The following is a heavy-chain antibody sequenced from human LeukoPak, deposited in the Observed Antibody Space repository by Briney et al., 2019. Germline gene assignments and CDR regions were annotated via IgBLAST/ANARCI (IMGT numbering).Heavy chain of an antibody. D-gene: IGHD6-19*01. V-gene: IGHV3-64*02. Sequence: GGSLRLSCTASGFTFSSYPMHWVRQAPGKGLEYVSAILGNGHASFYADSVKDRFNISRDNSKNTLYLQMGSLRPDDMAVYYCARDTTSGWSFDYWGQGTQVTVSS. CDR2: ILGNGHAS. J-gene: IGHJ4*02. CDR1: GFTFSSYP. CDR3: ARDTTSGWSFDY.